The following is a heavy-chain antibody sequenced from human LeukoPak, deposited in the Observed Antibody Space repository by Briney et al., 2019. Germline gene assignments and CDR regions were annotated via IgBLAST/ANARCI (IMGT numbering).Heavy chain of an antibody. Sequence: SDTLSLTCTVSGVSFSSHYWNSIRQTPGEGLEWIGYIHYRGTTNYNPCLKCRVTISAGSSKHHFSLTLNSVTAADTAVYYCSRGGQGLSDNWGQGILVTVSS. J-gene: IGHJ4*02. V-gene: IGHV4-59*11. D-gene: IGHD3-10*01. CDR2: IHYRGTT. CDR3: SRGGQGLSDN. CDR1: GVSFSSHY.